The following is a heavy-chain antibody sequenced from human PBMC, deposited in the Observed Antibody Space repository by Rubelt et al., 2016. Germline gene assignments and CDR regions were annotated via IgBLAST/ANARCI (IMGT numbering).Heavy chain of an antibody. V-gene: IGHV4-34*01. CDR1: GGSFSGYY. Sequence: QVQLQQWGAGLLKPSETLSLTCAVYGGSFSGYYWSWIRQPPGKGLEWIGEINHSGSTNYNPSLKWRAPSSVDTAKNHFSLTLSSVIAADTAVYYCAREIWSGYYFPETFDYWGQGTLVTVSS. CDR2: INHSGST. CDR3: AREIWSGYYFPETFDY. D-gene: IGHD3-3*01. J-gene: IGHJ4*02.